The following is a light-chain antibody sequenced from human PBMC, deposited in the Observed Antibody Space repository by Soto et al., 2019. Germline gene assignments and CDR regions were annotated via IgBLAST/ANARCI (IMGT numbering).Light chain of an antibody. CDR1: HNIRSY. J-gene: IGKJ2*01. CDR2: ATS. CDR3: QQSYSTPRT. Sequence: IHMTQSPSTLSASVGDRVTITCRTSHNIRSYLNWYQQRPGKAPKLLIYATSSLQSGVPSRFSGSGSGTDFALTISSLQPEDFATYYCQQSYSTPRTFGQGTKVDIK. V-gene: IGKV1-39*01.